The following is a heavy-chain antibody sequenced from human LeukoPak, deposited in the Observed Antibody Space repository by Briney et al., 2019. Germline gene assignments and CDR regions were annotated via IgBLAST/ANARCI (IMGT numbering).Heavy chain of an antibody. CDR3: ARRGIVDTAFDY. J-gene: IGHJ4*02. V-gene: IGHV1-46*01. D-gene: IGHD5-18*01. Sequence: ASVKVSCKASGYTFTNYYMHWVRQAPGQGLEWMGLINPSGGSTSYAEKFQGRVIMTRDMSTSTAYMELSSLRSEDTAVYYCARRGIVDTAFDYWGQGTLVTVSS. CDR1: GYTFTNYY. CDR2: INPSGGST.